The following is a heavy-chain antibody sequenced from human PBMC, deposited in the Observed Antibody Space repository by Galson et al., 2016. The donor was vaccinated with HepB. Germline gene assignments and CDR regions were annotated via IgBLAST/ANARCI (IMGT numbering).Heavy chain of an antibody. J-gene: IGHJ4*02. D-gene: IGHD1-26*01. CDR1: GFTFQDYG. V-gene: IGHV3-30*03. CDR3: ATPRDSSGSYFPPRD. CDR2: KSYDASHE. Sequence: SLRLSCAASGFTFQDYGMHWVRQAPGKGLEWVAVKSYDASHEYYADSVKGRFSISRDNSNNTLYLQMNSLRPEDTAVYFGATPRDSSGSYFPPRDWGQGTLVTVSS.